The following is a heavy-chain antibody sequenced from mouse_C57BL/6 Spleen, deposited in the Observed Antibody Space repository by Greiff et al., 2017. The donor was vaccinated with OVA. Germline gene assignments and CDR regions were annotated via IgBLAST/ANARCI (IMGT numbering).Heavy chain of an antibody. V-gene: IGHV6-3*01. CDR1: GFTFSNYW. J-gene: IGHJ3*01. CDR3: TLITTVVAEAY. Sequence: EVKLLESGGGLVQPGGSMKLSCVASGFTFSNYWMNWVRQSPEKGLEWVAQIRLKSDNYATHYAESVKGRFTISRDDSKSSVYLQMNNLRAEDTGIYYCTLITTVVAEAYWGQGTLVTVSA. D-gene: IGHD1-1*01. CDR2: IRLKSDNYAT.